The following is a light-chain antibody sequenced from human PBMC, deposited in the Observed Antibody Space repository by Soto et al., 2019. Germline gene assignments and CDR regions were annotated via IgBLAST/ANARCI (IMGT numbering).Light chain of an antibody. Sequence: SVLAQPRSLSGSPGRSVTISCTGSSSDVGGYNYVSWYQQHPGKAPQLMIYDVNKRPSGVPDRFSGSKSGNTASLTISGLQAEDEADYYCCSYTGSHTLYVFGAGTKVTVL. CDR1: SSDVGGYNY. CDR2: DVN. CDR3: CSYTGSHTLYV. J-gene: IGLJ1*01. V-gene: IGLV2-11*01.